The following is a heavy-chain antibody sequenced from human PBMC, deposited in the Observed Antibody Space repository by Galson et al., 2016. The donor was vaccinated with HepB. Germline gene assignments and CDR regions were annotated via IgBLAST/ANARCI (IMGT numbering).Heavy chain of an antibody. CDR1: GFTFSSYW. CDR3: ARERGGPGYCDGGSCYQTFDY. V-gene: IGHV3-21*01. D-gene: IGHD2-15*01. CDR2: ISSSSGYI. J-gene: IGHJ4*02. Sequence: SLRLSCAASGFTFSSYWMSWVRQAPGKGLEWVSSISSSSGYIYYADSVKGRYTISRDNAKNPLYLQMNSLRAEDKAVYYCARERGGPGYCDGGSCYQTFDYWGQGTLVTVSS.